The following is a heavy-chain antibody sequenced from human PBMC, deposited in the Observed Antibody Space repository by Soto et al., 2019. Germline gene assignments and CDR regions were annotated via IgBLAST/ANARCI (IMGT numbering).Heavy chain of an antibody. V-gene: IGHV3-72*01. Sequence: GGCLRLSCAASGFTFSDHYMDWVRQAPGKGLEWVGRTRNKANSYTTEYAASVKGRFTISRDDSKNSLYLQMNSLKTEDTAVYYCARMGRYYDSDYFDYWGQGTLVTVSS. J-gene: IGHJ4*02. D-gene: IGHD3-16*01. CDR1: GFTFSDHY. CDR3: ARMGRYYDSDYFDY. CDR2: TRNKANSYTT.